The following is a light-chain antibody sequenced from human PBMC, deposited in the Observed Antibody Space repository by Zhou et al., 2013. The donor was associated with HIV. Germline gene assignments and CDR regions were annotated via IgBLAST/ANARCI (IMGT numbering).Light chain of an antibody. CDR3: QQYGSSPFT. Sequence: EIVLTQSPGILSLSPGDRATLSCGASQTVTSNFLAWYQQKPGQAPRLLIYGASSRATGIPDRFSGSGSGTDFTLTISRLEPEDFAVYFCQQYGSSPFTFGQGTKLEIK. CDR1: QTVTSNF. V-gene: IGKV3-20*01. CDR2: GAS. J-gene: IGKJ2*01.